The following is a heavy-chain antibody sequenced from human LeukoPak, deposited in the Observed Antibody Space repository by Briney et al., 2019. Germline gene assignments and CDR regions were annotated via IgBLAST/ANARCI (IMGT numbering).Heavy chain of an antibody. D-gene: IGHD6-19*01. J-gene: IGHJ3*02. CDR3: ARESGGSGWYDAFDI. Sequence: GGSLRLSCVGSGFSFSRYWMHWVRQVPGKGLVWVSRINGGGRIDSDVDSPSYADSVKGRFTISRDNAKNTLYLQMNSLRAEDTAVYYCARESGGSGWYDAFDIWGQGTMVTVSS. CDR1: GFSFSRYW. V-gene: IGHV3-74*01. CDR2: IDSDVDSP.